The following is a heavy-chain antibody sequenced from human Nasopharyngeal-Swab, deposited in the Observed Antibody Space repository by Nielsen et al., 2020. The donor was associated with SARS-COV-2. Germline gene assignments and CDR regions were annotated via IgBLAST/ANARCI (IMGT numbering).Heavy chain of an antibody. CDR3: ARDGPAAGNEFDS. J-gene: IGHJ4*02. Sequence: GGSLRLSCAASGFTFSSYEMNWVRQAPGKGLEWVSYISSSGSTIYYADSVKGRFTISRDNAKNSLYLQMNSLRADDTALYYCARDGPAAGNEFDSWGQGAQVSVSS. CDR2: ISSSGSTI. D-gene: IGHD6-13*01. V-gene: IGHV3-48*03. CDR1: GFTFSSYE.